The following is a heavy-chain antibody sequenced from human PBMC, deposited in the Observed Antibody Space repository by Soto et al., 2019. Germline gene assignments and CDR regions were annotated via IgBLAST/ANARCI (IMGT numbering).Heavy chain of an antibody. V-gene: IGHV3-33*01. J-gene: IGHJ4*02. Sequence: WWSLRLSCAASVFTFSNYGVHWFRQAPGKGLEWVAVIWYDGTSKYYADSVKGRFTISRDNSKNMLYLQMNSLRAEDTAVYYCARGPGTTDYFDYWGQGTLVTVSS. CDR3: ARGPGTTDYFDY. CDR1: VFTFSNYG. CDR2: IWYDGTSK. D-gene: IGHD1-7*01.